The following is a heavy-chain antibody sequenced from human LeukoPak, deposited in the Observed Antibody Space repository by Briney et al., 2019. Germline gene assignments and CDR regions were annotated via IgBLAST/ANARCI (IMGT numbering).Heavy chain of an antibody. CDR2: IYYSGST. CDR3: AREADFGVVY. Sequence: SETLSLTCTVSGGSISSYYWSWIRQPPGKGLEWIGYIYYSGSTNYNPSLKSRVTISVDTSKNQFSLKLSSVTTADTAVYYCAREADFGVVYWGQGTLVTVSS. J-gene: IGHJ4*02. CDR1: GGSISSYY. D-gene: IGHD3-3*01. V-gene: IGHV4-59*01.